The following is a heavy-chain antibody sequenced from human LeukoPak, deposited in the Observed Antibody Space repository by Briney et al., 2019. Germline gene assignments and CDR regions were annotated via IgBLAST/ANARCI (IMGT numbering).Heavy chain of an antibody. Sequence: PGGSLRLSCSAYGFTVSSNYRSWVRQAPGKGLEWVSVIYSGGSTYYADSVKGRFTISRDNSKNTLYLQMNSLRAEDTAVYYCAREIAAAGIWFDPWGQGTLVTVSS. CDR3: AREIAAAGIWFDP. D-gene: IGHD6-13*01. J-gene: IGHJ5*02. V-gene: IGHV3-53*01. CDR1: GFTVSSNY. CDR2: IYSGGST.